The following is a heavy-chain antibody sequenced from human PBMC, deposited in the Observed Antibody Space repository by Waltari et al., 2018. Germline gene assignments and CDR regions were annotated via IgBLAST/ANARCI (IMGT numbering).Heavy chain of an antibody. D-gene: IGHD4-17*01. CDR1: GYTFTRYG. J-gene: IGHJ4*02. Sequence: QVQLVQSGAEVEKPGASVKVSFKAIGYTFTRYGISWVRQAPGQGLEWMGWVSPHNGDTDYAQKFQGRVTMATDTFMNTAYMELRSLRPDDTAVYYCARGAPYGDYLPCDYWGQGTLVTVSS. CDR3: ARGAPYGDYLPCDY. V-gene: IGHV1-18*04. CDR2: VSPHNGDT.